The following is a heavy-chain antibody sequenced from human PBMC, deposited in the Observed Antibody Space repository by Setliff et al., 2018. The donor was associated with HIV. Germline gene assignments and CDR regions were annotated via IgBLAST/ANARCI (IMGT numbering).Heavy chain of an antibody. J-gene: IGHJ6*03. Sequence: ASVKVSCKASGYTFTSYYMHWVRQAPGQGIEWMGIINPSGGSTSYEQKFQGRVTMTRDTSTSTVYMELSSLRSEDTAEYYCARDPGLTGNYYYMDVWGKETTVTVSS. V-gene: IGHV1-46*01. CDR1: GYTFTSYY. D-gene: IGHD7-27*01. CDR3: ARDPGLTGNYYYMDV. CDR2: INPSGGST.